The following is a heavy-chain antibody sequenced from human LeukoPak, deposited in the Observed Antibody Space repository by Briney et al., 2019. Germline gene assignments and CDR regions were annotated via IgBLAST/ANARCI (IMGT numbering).Heavy chain of an antibody. D-gene: IGHD1-7*01. V-gene: IGHV3-23*01. Sequence: GGSLRLSCAASGFTFSSYAMSWVRQAPGKGLEWVSAISGSGGSTYYADSVKGRFTISRDNAKNSLYLQMNSLRAEDTAVYYCARDIHSELNNWNYLYYFDYWGQGTLVTVSS. CDR2: ISGSGGST. CDR1: GFTFSSYA. CDR3: ARDIHSELNNWNYLYYFDY. J-gene: IGHJ4*02.